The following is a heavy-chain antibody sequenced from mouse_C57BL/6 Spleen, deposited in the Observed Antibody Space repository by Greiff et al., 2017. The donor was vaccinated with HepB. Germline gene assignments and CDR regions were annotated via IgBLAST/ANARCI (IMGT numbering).Heavy chain of an antibody. J-gene: IGHJ4*01. CDR3: ARWLLVAMDY. D-gene: IGHD2-3*01. CDR2: INPNNGGT. CDR1: GYTFTDYN. V-gene: IGHV1-22*01. Sequence: VHVSQSGPALVKPGASVKMSCKASGYTFTDYNMHWVKQSHGKSLEWIGYINPNNGGTSYNQKFKGKATLTVNKSSSTAYMELRSLTSEDSAVYYWARWLLVAMDYWGQGTSVTVSS.